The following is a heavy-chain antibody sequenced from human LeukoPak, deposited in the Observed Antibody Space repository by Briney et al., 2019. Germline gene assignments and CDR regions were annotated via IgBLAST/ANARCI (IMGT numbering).Heavy chain of an antibody. J-gene: IGHJ6*02. CDR3: AKDLDYYYYYGMDV. CDR2: ISGSGGST. CDR1: GFTFSSYA. Sequence: GGSLRLSCAASGFTFSSYAMSWVRLAPGKGLEWVSAISGSGGSTYYADSVKGRFTISRDNSKNTLYLQMNSLRAEDTAVYYCAKDLDYYYYYGMDVWGQGTTVTVSS. V-gene: IGHV3-23*01.